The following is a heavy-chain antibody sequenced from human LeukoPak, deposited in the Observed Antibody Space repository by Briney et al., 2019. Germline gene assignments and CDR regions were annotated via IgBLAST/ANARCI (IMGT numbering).Heavy chain of an antibody. V-gene: IGHV3-7*03. CDR1: GFTFSSYW. J-gene: IGHJ5*02. Sequence: PGGSLRLSCAASGFTFSSYWMSWVRQAPGKGLEWVANIRQDGSEKYYVDSVKGRFIISRDNAKNSLYLQMNSLRAEDTAVYYCARDGPYSTSSTHPPWGQGTLVTVSS. D-gene: IGHD6-6*01. CDR3: ARDGPYSTSSTHPP. CDR2: IRQDGSEK.